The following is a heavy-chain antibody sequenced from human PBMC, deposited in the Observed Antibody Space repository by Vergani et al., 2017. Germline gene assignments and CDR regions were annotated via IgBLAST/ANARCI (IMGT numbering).Heavy chain of an antibody. D-gene: IGHD3-9*01. J-gene: IGHJ5*01. V-gene: IGHV3-74*03. CDR2: IKSDVSIT. CDR3: ARARCIETCYMSNWLDS. CDR1: GFTFSSYS. Sequence: EVQLVESGGGLVKRGGSLRLSCAASGFTFSSYSMNWVRQVPGKGLLWVSRIKSDVSITAYADSVKGRFTISRDNAQNTLYLQMNSLRVEDTGVYYCARARCIETCYMSNWLDSWGQGTLVTVSS.